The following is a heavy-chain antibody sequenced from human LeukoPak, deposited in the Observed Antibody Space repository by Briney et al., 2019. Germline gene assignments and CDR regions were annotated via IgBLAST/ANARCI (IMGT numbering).Heavy chain of an antibody. Sequence: GGSLRLSCAASGFTFSSYGMHWVRQAPGKGLEWVAVIWYGGSNKYYADSVKGRFTISRDNSKNTLYLQMNSLRAEDTAVYYCARDGGRYYDSSGHYGMDVWGQGTTVTVSS. CDR2: IWYGGSNK. CDR1: GFTFSSYG. D-gene: IGHD3-22*01. J-gene: IGHJ6*02. CDR3: ARDGGRYYDSSGHYGMDV. V-gene: IGHV3-33*08.